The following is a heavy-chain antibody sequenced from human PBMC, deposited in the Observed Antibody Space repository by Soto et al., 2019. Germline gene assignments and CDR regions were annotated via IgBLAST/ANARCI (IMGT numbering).Heavy chain of an antibody. CDR3: ARRPNSYDSGGYYGRYCSES. CDR1: GYSFTSYW. Sequence: GESLEISCQASGYSFTSYWIGGVLQMGGKGLECRGIIDPADSHTRYTPSFQGQVTFSADKSISTAYLQWNSLKASDTAMYYCARRPNSYDSGGYYGRYCSESWGYGTMVTVSS. D-gene: IGHD3-22*01. V-gene: IGHV5-51*03. J-gene: IGHJ5*01. CDR2: IDPADSHT.